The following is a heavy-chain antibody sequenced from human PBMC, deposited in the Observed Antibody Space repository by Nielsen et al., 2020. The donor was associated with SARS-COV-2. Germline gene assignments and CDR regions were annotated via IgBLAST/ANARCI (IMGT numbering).Heavy chain of an antibody. V-gene: IGHV3-74*01. D-gene: IGHD3-16*01. CDR1: GFTFSNYW. CDR3: VRGLQVPNGLAHR. J-gene: IGHJ4*02. Sequence: GGSLRLSCAASGFTFSNYWMHWVRQGPGKGLFWVSRISPDGTTTAYADSVKGRFTISRDNARNTLYLQMNSLRAEDTAVYYCVRGLQVPNGLAHRWGQGTLVTVSS. CDR2: ISPDGTTT.